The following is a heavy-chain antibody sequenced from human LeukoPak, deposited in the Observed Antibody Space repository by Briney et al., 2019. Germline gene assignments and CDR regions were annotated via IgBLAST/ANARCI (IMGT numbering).Heavy chain of an antibody. CDR1: GGSFSGYY. J-gene: IGHJ4*02. CDR2: INHSAST. Sequence: RTSETLSLTCAVYGGSFSGYYWSCIRQPPGKGREWIGEINHSASTNYNPSLKSRGTISVDASTNQFSLKLSAVTAAHTAVYYCARGPNTAAAAIQYWGPGTLVTVSS. D-gene: IGHD2-2*01. CDR3: ARGPNTAAAAIQY. V-gene: IGHV4-34*01.